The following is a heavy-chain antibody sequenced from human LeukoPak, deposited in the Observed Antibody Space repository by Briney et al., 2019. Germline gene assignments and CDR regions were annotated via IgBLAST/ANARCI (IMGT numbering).Heavy chain of an antibody. CDR2: IYPGDSDT. V-gene: IGHV5-51*01. Sequence: GESLKISCKGSGYSFTSYWIGWVRQMPGKGLEWMGIIYPGDSDTIYSPSFQGQVTISADKSISTAYLQWSSLKASDTAMYYCARPNDFWSGYYHYWGQGTLVTVSS. J-gene: IGHJ4*02. D-gene: IGHD3-3*01. CDR3: ARPNDFWSGYYHY. CDR1: GYSFTSYW.